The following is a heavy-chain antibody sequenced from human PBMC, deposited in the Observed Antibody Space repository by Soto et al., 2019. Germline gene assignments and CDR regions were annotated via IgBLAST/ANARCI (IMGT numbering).Heavy chain of an antibody. CDR1: DGSISSYY. CDR2: IDYSGNT. V-gene: IGHV4-59*08. J-gene: IGHJ4*02. Sequence: SETLSITCSVSDGSISSYYWSWIRQPPGKGLKRIGYIDYSGNTNYNPSHKSKITKSIDTSKNQFSLKLSSVTAAYTAVYYCARGSYYYDSSGYYHYGGQGTLGTVS. D-gene: IGHD3-22*01. CDR3: ARGSYYYDSSGYYHY.